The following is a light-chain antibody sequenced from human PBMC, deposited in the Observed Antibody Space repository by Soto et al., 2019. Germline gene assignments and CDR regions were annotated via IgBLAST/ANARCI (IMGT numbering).Light chain of an antibody. J-gene: IGLJ1*01. CDR3: SSYTSSSTDI. CDR2: EVS. V-gene: IGLV2-14*01. Sequence: QSALTQPASGSGSPGQAITISCTGTSSDVGGYNYVSWYQQHPGKAPKLMIYEVSNRPSGVSNRFSGSKSGNTASLTISGLQAEDESDYYCSSYTSSSTDIFGTGTKLTLL. CDR1: SSDVGGYNY.